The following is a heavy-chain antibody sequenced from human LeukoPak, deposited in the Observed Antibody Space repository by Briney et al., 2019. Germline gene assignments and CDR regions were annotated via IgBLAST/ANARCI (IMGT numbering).Heavy chain of an antibody. D-gene: IGHD2-2*01. J-gene: IGHJ4*02. Sequence: GGSLRLSCTASGFTFGRYSMNWVRQAPGKGLEWVSCISSSSTYIYYADSVKGRFTISRDNAKNSLYLQMNSLRAEDTAVYYCASLHDIVVIPDATIVYWGQGTLVTVSS. V-gene: IGHV3-21*01. CDR3: ASLHDIVVIPDATIVY. CDR2: ISSSSTYI. CDR1: GFTFGRYS.